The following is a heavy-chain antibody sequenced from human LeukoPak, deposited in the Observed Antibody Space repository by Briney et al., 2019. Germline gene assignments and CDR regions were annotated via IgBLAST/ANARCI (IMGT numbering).Heavy chain of an antibody. CDR2: ISSSGSTI. CDR1: GFTFSSYE. J-gene: IGHJ4*02. Sequence: GGSLRLSWALSGFTFSSYETSWVSQAPGKGLEWVSYISSSGSTIYYADSVKGRFTISRDNAKNSLYLQMNSLRVEDTAVYYCARDSQRWGNFDSWGQGTLVSVSS. D-gene: IGHD5-24*01. V-gene: IGHV3-48*03. CDR3: ARDSQRWGNFDS.